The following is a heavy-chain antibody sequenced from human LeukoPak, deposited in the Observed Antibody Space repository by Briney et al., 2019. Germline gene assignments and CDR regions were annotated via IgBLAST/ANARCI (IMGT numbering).Heavy chain of an antibody. CDR3: ARLSGYHFDY. CDR2: INPSGRT. J-gene: IGHJ4*02. D-gene: IGHD5-12*01. CDR1: SGSLSDKY. Sequence: KPSETLSLTCGVYSGSLSDKYWSWIRQPPGKGLEWIGEINPSGRTNYNPSLKSRVTMSIDTSKNQFSLKLSSVTAADTAVYSCARLSGYHFDYWGQGALVTVSS. V-gene: IGHV4-34*01.